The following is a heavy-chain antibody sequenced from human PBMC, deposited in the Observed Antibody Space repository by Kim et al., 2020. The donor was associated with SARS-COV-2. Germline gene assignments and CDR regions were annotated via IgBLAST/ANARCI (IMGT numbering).Heavy chain of an antibody. J-gene: IGHJ5*02. D-gene: IGHD3-10*01. CDR3: ARDYYYGSGGFDP. Sequence: YSPSLKSRVTISVDTSKNQFSLKLSSVTAADTAVYYCARDYYYGSGGFDPWGQGTLVTVSS. V-gene: IGHV4-31*02.